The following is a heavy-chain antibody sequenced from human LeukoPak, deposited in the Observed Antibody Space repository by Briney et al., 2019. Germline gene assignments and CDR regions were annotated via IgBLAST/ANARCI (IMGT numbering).Heavy chain of an antibody. CDR1: GGTFSSYA. CDR3: AKCNYDDYGNDAFDI. CDR2: ISAYNGNT. J-gene: IGHJ3*02. V-gene: IGHV1-18*01. Sequence: ASVKVSCKASGGTFSSYAISWVRQAPGQGLEWMGWISAYNGNTNYAQKPQGRVTITADESTSTVYMELSSLRSEDTAVYYCAKCNYDDYGNDAFDIWGQGTMVTVS. D-gene: IGHD4/OR15-4a*01.